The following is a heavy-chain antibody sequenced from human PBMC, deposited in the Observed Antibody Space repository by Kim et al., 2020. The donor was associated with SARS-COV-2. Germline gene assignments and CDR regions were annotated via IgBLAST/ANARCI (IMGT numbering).Heavy chain of an antibody. V-gene: IGHV3-21*01. CDR3: AREWFGELITYGMDV. CDR2: ITSSSGYT. Sequence: GSLRLSCAASGFTFRNYIMNWVRQAPGKGLEWVSCITSSSGYTYYADSVKGRFTISRDNAKKSLYLQMNSLRAEDTAVYYCAREWFGELITYGMDVWGQ. J-gene: IGHJ6*02. CDR1: GFTFRNYI. D-gene: IGHD3-10*01.